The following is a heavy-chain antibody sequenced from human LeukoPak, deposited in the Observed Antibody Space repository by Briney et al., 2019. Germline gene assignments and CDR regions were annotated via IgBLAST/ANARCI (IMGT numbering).Heavy chain of an antibody. Sequence: GGSLRLSCGASGFAFSSYWMTWLRQAPGKGLEFVANIEPAGSATYYADSVKSRFTISRDNTKNLLYLQMNSLTAEDSAVYHCGRFGYVSAVDTWGQGALVTVSS. J-gene: IGHJ5*02. V-gene: IGHV3-7*01. CDR3: GRFGYVSAVDT. CDR2: IEPAGSAT. CDR1: GFAFSSYW. D-gene: IGHD2-15*01.